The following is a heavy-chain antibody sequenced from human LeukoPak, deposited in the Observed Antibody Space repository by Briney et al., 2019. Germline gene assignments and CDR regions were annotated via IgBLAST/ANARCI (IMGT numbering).Heavy chain of an antibody. Sequence: GGSLRLSCAASGFTFSSFCMQWVRQAPGKGLEWVGFLRHDGSNKYYADSVKGRFTISRDNSKNTLYLQMNSLRAGDTAVYYCAKGSKLVVITRDHYMAVWGKGTTVTISS. D-gene: IGHD3-22*01. CDR1: GFTFSSFC. V-gene: IGHV3-30*02. CDR2: LRHDGSNK. CDR3: AKGSKLVVITRDHYMAV. J-gene: IGHJ6*03.